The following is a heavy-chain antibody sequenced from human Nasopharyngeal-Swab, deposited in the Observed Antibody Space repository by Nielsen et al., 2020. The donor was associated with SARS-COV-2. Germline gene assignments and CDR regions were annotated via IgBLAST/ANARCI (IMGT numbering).Heavy chain of an antibody. J-gene: IGHJ4*02. CDR1: GFTFSDYY. Sequence: GESLKISCAASGFTFSDYYMSWIRQAPGKGLEWVSYISSSGSTIYYADSVKGRFSISRDNSKNTLYLQMNSLRAEDTAIYYCAKDRRDCSTTSCQKYFFDYWGQGTLVTVSS. CDR2: ISSSGSTI. D-gene: IGHD2-2*01. V-gene: IGHV3-11*01. CDR3: AKDRRDCSTTSCQKYFFDY.